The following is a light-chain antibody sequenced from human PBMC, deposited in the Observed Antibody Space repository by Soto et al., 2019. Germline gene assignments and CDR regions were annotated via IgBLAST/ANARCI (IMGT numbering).Light chain of an antibody. CDR1: QTVSSY. Sequence: ENVLTQSPGTLSLSPGERATLSCRASQTVSSYLTWYQQRPGQAPRLLIYGASKRATGIPARFSGSGSGTDFTLTISRLEPEDFALYYCQQYGTSPVTFGQGTRLEIK. V-gene: IGKV3-20*01. CDR3: QQYGTSPVT. J-gene: IGKJ5*01. CDR2: GAS.